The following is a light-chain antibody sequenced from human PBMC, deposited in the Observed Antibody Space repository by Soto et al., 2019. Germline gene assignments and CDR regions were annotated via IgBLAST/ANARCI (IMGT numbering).Light chain of an antibody. CDR1: KNDIGVYDF. CDR3: AAWDDSPSGVV. Sequence: QSVLTQPPSASGSPGQSVTISCTGTKNDIGVYDFVSWYQHHPGKAPRLIIYEVVQRPSGVPDRFSGSKSGTSASLAISGLRSEDEANYYCAAWDDSPSGVVFGGGTQLTVL. CDR2: EVV. J-gene: IGLJ2*01. V-gene: IGLV2-8*01.